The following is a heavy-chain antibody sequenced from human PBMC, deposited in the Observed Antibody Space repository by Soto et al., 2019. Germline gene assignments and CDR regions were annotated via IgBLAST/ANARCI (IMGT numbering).Heavy chain of an antibody. V-gene: IGHV3-21*01. D-gene: IGHD3-10*01. CDR3: ARHGGMVRGVLITTYIDY. CDR2: ISSYNGYT. Sequence: GGSLRLSCAASGFNFSDSRMNWVRQAPGKGLEWVASISSYNGYTYYADSIKGRFTISRDNAKKSLYLQINSLSAEDTAVYYCARHGGMVRGVLITTYIDYWGQGTPVTVSS. CDR1: GFNFSDSR. J-gene: IGHJ4*02.